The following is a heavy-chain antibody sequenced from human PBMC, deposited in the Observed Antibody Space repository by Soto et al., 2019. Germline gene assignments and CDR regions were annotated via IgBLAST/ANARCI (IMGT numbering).Heavy chain of an antibody. CDR3: AKDEDSSGWYNVFQH. V-gene: IGHV3-30*18. D-gene: IGHD6-19*01. CDR2: ISYNGSNK. CDR1: GFTFSSYG. Sequence: GGSLRLSCAASGFTFSSYGMHWVRQARGKGLEWVAVISYNGSNKYYADSVKGRFTISRDNSKNTLYLQMNSLRAEDTAVYYCAKDEDSSGWYNVFQHWGQGTLVTVSS. J-gene: IGHJ1*01.